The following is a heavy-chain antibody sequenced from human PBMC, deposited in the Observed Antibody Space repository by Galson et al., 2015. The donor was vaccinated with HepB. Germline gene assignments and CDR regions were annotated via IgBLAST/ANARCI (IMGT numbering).Heavy chain of an antibody. D-gene: IGHD3-3*01. CDR2: IWYDGSNK. J-gene: IGHJ2*01. V-gene: IGHV3-33*01. CDR1: GFTFSSYG. CDR3: ARGLKGVVITHWYFDL. Sequence: SLRLSCAASGFTFSSYGMHWVRQAPGKGLEWVAVIWYDGSNKYYADSVKGRFTISRDNSKNTLYLQMNSLRAEDTAVYYCARGLKGVVITHWYFDLWGRGTLVTVSS.